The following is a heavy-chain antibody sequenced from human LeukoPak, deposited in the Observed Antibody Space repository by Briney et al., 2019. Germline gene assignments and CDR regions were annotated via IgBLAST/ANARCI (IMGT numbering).Heavy chain of an antibody. V-gene: IGHV3-23*01. CDR2: INGVGGGT. J-gene: IGHJ6*04. CDR1: GFTFNSYV. Sequence: GSLRLSCAASGFTFNSYVMNWVRQTPGQGLEWGSTINGVGGGTSYADSVKGRFTISRDNSKNTLYLQMNSLRAEDTAIYYCAKGGHLGFCSSTSCENYYYYYGMDVWGKGTTVTVSS. D-gene: IGHD2-2*01. CDR3: AKGGHLGFCSSTSCENYYYYYGMDV.